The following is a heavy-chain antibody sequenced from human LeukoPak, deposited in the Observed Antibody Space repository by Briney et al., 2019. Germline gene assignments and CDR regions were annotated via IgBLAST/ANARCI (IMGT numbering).Heavy chain of an antibody. V-gene: IGHV4-59*01. D-gene: IGHD3-16*01. Sequence: SETLSLTCTVSGASISRYYWSWIRQPPGKGLEWIGSISKSGSTNYNPSLRSRVTMSLDTSKNQFSLNLNSVTAADTAVYYCARGIRGAADYWGQGTLVTVSS. CDR1: GASISRYY. CDR3: ARGIRGAADY. CDR2: ISKSGST. J-gene: IGHJ4*02.